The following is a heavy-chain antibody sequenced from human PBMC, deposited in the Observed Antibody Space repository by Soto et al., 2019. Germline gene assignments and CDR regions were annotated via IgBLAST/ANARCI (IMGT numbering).Heavy chain of an antibody. CDR1: GYIFTSYD. J-gene: IGHJ4*02. V-gene: IGHV1-8*01. CDR2: MNPNTGNT. CDR3: ARGVVFGVFSQ. Sequence: ASVKVSCKASGYIFTSYDINWVRQATGQGLEWMGWMNPNTGNTGYAQKFQGRVTMTRNTSISTAYMELNSLRSEDTAVYYCARGVVFGVFSQWGQGTLFSVSS. D-gene: IGHD3-3*01.